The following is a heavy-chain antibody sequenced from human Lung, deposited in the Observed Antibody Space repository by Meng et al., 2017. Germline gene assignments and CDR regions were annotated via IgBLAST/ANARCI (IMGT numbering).Heavy chain of an antibody. CDR1: GGSFSDYY. CDR2: INHNRTT. V-gene: IGHV4-34*02. D-gene: IGHD4-11*01. Sequence: QVQAPPGGAGPWTRSESLSLACVVSGGSFSDYYWRWIRKPPAKRMEWIGEINHNRTTNYHPSLESRATISVDTSQNNLSLKLSSVTAADSAVYYCARGPTTMAHDFDYWGQGTLVTVSS. J-gene: IGHJ4*02. CDR3: ARGPTTMAHDFDY.